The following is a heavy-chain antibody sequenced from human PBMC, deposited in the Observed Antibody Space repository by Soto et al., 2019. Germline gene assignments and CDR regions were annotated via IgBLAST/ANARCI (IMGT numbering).Heavy chain of an antibody. Sequence: SSETLSLTCTVSGGSISSYYWSWIRQPPGKGLEWIGYIYYSGSTNYNPSLKSRVTISVDTSKNQFSLKLSSVTAADTAVYYCARDRPVVVPAVSYYYYYMDVWGKGTTVTVSS. J-gene: IGHJ6*03. CDR1: GGSISSYY. V-gene: IGHV4-59*01. CDR2: IYYSGST. CDR3: ARDRPVVVPAVSYYYYYMDV. D-gene: IGHD2-2*01.